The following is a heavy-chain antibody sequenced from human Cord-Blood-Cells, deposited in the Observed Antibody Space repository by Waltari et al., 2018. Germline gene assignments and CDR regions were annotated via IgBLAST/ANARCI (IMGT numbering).Heavy chain of an antibody. CDR2: INHSGST. CDR1: GGSFSGYY. D-gene: IGHD1-20*01. CDR3: ARGLYNWNDAPFDY. J-gene: IGHJ4*02. V-gene: IGHV4-34*01. Sequence: KPSETLSLTCAVYGGSFSGYYWSWISQPPGKGLEWIGEINHSGSTNYNPSLKSRVTISVDTSKNQFSLKLSSVTAADTAVYYCARGLYNWNDAPFDYWGQGTLVTVSS.